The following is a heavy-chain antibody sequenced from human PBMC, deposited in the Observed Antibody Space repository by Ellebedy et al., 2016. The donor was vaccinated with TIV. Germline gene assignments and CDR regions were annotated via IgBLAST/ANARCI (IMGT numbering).Heavy chain of an antibody. V-gene: IGHV4-59*08. J-gene: IGHJ4*02. CDR2: IYYSGST. CDR1: GGSISSYY. CDR3: ARLTTGSSNFDY. D-gene: IGHD1-1*01. Sequence: SETLSLXCTVSGGSISSYYWSWIRQPPGKGLEWIGYIYYSGSTNYNPSLKSRVTISVDTSKNQFSLKLSSVTAADTAVYYCARLTTGSSNFDYWGQGTLVTVSS.